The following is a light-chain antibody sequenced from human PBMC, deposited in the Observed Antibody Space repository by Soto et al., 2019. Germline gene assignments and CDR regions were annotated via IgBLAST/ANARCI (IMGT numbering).Light chain of an antibody. CDR3: QQSYSTPPFT. V-gene: IGKV1-39*01. CDR1: QSISSY. J-gene: IGKJ3*01. CDR2: AAS. Sequence: DIQMTQSPSSLSASVGDRVTITCRASQSISSYLNWYQQKPGKAPKLLIYAASSLQSGVPSRFSGSGSGTDFTLTISNLPPEDFATYYCQQSYSTPPFTFGPGTKVDIK.